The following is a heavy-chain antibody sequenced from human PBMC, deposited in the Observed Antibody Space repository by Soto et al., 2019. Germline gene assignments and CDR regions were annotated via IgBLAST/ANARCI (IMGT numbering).Heavy chain of an antibody. Sequence: GGSLRLSCAASGFTFSSYAMSWVRQAPGKGLEWVSAISGSGGSTYYTDSVKGRFTISRDNSKNTLYLQMNSLRAEDTAVYYCAKKQWPNHDAFDIWGQGTMVTVSS. J-gene: IGHJ3*02. CDR2: ISGSGGST. CDR3: AKKQWPNHDAFDI. V-gene: IGHV3-23*01. D-gene: IGHD6-19*01. CDR1: GFTFSSYA.